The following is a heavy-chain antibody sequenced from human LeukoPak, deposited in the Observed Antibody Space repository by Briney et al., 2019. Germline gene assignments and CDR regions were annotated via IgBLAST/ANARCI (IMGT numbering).Heavy chain of an antibody. CDR1: GFTFSRYW. V-gene: IGHV3-7*03. CDR2: IKQDGSEK. J-gene: IGHJ4*02. CDR3: AKETYGHFDY. D-gene: IGHD3-10*01. Sequence: GSLRLSCAASGFTFSRYWMSWVRQAPGKGLEWVANIKQDGSEKYYGDSVKGRFTVSRDNAKNSLYLQMNSLRAEDTAVYYCAKETYGHFDYWGQGTLVTVSS.